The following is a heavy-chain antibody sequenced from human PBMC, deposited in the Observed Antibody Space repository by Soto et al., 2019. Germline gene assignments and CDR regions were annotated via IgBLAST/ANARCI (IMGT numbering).Heavy chain of an antibody. CDR1: GDSISTNPFS. J-gene: IGHJ4*01. D-gene: IGHD4-17*01. Sequence: HLQLQESGPGLVKPSETLSLPCTVSGDSISTNPFSWGWIRQPPGKGLEWLGNMYHSGNMYYNPSLKNRVPMSMDTSKRQLSLKVRSVTASDTAVYYCARRLGGDYVGRWGQGILVTVSS. V-gene: IGHV4-39*01. CDR3: ARRLGGDYVGR. CDR2: MYHSGNM.